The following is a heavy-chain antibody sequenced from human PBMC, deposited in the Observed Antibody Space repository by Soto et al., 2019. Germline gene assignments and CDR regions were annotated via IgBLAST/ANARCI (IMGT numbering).Heavy chain of an antibody. CDR2: IIPILGIA. Sequence: GASVKVSCKASGGTFSSYTISWVRQAPGQGLEWMGRIIPILGIANYAQKFQGRVTITRDTSASTAYMELSSLRSEDTAVYYCARGIVGATAYDYWGQGTLVTVSS. V-gene: IGHV1-69*02. D-gene: IGHD1-26*01. CDR3: ARGIVGATAYDY. J-gene: IGHJ4*02. CDR1: GGTFSSYT.